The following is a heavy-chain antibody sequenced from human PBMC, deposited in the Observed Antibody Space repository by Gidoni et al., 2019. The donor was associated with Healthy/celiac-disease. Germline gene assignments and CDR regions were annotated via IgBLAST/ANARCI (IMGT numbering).Heavy chain of an antibody. CDR3: ARDPYCGGDCSNPYYFDY. CDR1: GFTFISYG. CDR2: IWYDGSNK. Sequence: QVQLVESGGGVVQPGRSLRLPCAPSGFTFISYGMHWVRRAPGKGLEWVAVIWYDGSNKYYADSVKGRFTISRDNSKNTLYLQMNSLRAEDTAVYYCARDPYCGGDCSNPYYFDYWGQGTLVTVSS. J-gene: IGHJ4*02. D-gene: IGHD2-21*01. V-gene: IGHV3-33*01.